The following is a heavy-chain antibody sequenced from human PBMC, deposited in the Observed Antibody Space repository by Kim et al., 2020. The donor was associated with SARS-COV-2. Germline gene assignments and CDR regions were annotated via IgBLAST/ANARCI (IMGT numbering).Heavy chain of an antibody. Sequence: GESLKISCKNSGYGFINYWIDWVRQMPGKGLEWMGIIYPSDSETRYSPSFQGRVTISVEKSTSTVHLEWSSLKASDTAMYYCARRPKYGDYDPYFDYWGQGTLVTVSS. V-gene: IGHV5-51*01. J-gene: IGHJ4*02. CDR2: IYPSDSET. CDR3: ARRPKYGDYDPYFDY. D-gene: IGHD5-12*01. CDR1: GYGFINYW.